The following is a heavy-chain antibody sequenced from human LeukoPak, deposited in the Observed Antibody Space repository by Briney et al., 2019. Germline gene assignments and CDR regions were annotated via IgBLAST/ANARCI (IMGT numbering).Heavy chain of an antibody. J-gene: IGHJ4*02. CDR2: IYRDGST. Sequence: GGSLRLSCAASGFSVSSTYMNWVRQAPGKGLEWVSIIYRDGSTYYADYVKGRFTISRDNSKNTLYLQMNSLRVEDTAMYYCARRQTLGGYSYGYGYWGQGTLVTVSS. CDR3: ARRQTLGGYSYGYGY. V-gene: IGHV3-53*01. D-gene: IGHD5-18*01. CDR1: GFSVSSTY.